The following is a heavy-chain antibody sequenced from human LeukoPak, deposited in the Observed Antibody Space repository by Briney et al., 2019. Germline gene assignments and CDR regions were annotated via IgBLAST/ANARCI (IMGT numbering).Heavy chain of an antibody. CDR1: GFTFSSYA. J-gene: IGHJ4*02. CDR3: ARDSSIAAAGTYQD. V-gene: IGHV3-30-3*01. D-gene: IGHD6-13*01. Sequence: PGGSLRLSCAASGFTFSSYAMHWVRQAPGKGLEWVAVISYDGSNKYYADSVKGRFTISRDNSKNTLYLQMNSLRAEDTAVYYCARDSSIAAAGTYQDWGQGTLVTVSS. CDR2: ISYDGSNK.